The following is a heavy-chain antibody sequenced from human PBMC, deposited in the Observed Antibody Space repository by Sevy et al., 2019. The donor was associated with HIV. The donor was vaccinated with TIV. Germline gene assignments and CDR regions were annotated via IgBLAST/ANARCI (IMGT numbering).Heavy chain of an antibody. V-gene: IGHV3-7*01. D-gene: IGHD1-20*01. CDR1: GFTFSSFF. CDR3: ARDLTAPDYYYGMDV. Sequence: GGSLRLSCAASGFTFSSFFMSWVRQAPGKGLEWVANIKQDGSEKYYVDSVKGRFTIFRDNARNSVYLQMNSLRAEDTGVYYCARDLTAPDYYYGMDVWGQGTMVTVSS. J-gene: IGHJ6*02. CDR2: IKQDGSEK.